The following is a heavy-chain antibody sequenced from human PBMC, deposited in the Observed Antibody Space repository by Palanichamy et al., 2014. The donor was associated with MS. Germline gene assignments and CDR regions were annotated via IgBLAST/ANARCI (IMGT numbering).Heavy chain of an antibody. CDR1: GYSISSGFY. CDR2: IFHTGST. D-gene: IGHD1-26*01. V-gene: IGHV4-38-2*01. Sequence: QVQLQESGPGLVKPSETLSLTCAVSGYSISSGFYWGWVRQPPGKGLEWIGSIFHTGSTNHNPSLKNRVTMSVDTSKNHFSLKLHSVTAADTAMYYCARLCWEWFDPWGQGTLVTVSS. CDR3: ARLCWEWFDP. J-gene: IGHJ5*02.